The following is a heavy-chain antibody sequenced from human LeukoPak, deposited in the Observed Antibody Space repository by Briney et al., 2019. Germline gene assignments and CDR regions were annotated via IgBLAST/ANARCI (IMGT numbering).Heavy chain of an antibody. J-gene: IGHJ3*02. CDR2: IYHSGST. V-gene: IGHV4-4*02. CDR1: GGSISSSNW. D-gene: IGHD3-22*01. CDR3: ARVPNYYDSSGYYFGNDAFDI. Sequence: SGTLSLTCAVSGGSISSSNWWSWVRQPPGKGLEWIGEIYHSGSTNYDPSLKSRVTISVDKSKNQFSLKLSSVTAADTAVYYCARVPNYYDSSGYYFGNDAFDIWGQGTMVTVSS.